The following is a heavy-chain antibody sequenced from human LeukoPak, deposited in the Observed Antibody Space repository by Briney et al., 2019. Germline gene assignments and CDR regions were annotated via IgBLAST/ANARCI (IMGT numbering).Heavy chain of an antibody. V-gene: IGHV1-2*04. D-gene: IGHD3-22*01. Sequence: ASVKVSCKASGYTFTGYYMHWVRQAPGQGLEWMGWINPNSGGTNYAQKFQGWVTMTRDTSISTAHMELSSLRSEDTAVYYCARARDSSGYYYYYYGMDVWGQGTTVTVSS. CDR3: ARARDSSGYYYYYYGMDV. CDR1: GYTFTGYY. J-gene: IGHJ6*02. CDR2: INPNSGGT.